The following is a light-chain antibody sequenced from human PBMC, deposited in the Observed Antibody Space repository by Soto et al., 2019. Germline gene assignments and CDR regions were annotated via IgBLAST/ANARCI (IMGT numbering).Light chain of an antibody. CDR3: RKRSTWPFT. CDR1: QSISSY. CDR2: HAS. Sequence: EIVLTQPPATLALSPGERATLSCRASQSISSYLAWYQQKPDQAPRLLIYHASNRASGIPQFQWQCSGTDFTLTISSQEHEDFAVYYCRKRSTWPFTFGHGNPVDIK. J-gene: IGKJ3*01. V-gene: IGKV3-11*01.